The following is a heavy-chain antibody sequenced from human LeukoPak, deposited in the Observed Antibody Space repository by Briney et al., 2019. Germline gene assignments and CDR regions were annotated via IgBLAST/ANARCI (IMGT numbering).Heavy chain of an antibody. CDR3: ARVEYDSSGYYFDY. CDR2: ISSSSSYI. D-gene: IGHD3-22*01. J-gene: IGHJ4*02. V-gene: IGHV3-21*01. Sequence: GRSLRLSCAASGFTFSSYSMNRVRQAPGKGVEWGSSISSSSSYIYYADSVKGRFTISRDNAKNSLYLQMNSLRAEDTAVYYCARVEYDSSGYYFDYWGQGTLVTVFS. CDR1: GFTFSSYS.